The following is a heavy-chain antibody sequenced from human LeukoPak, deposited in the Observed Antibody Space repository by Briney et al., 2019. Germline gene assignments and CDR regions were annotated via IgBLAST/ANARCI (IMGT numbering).Heavy chain of an antibody. J-gene: IGHJ4*02. V-gene: IGHV3-23*01. Sequence: PGGSLRLSCAASGFTCSSYAMSLGRQAPGKGLEWVSAIICSGATTYYADTVKGRFTISRDNSKNTLYLQMNSLRAEDTALYYCAKVTTVTMVRGDACDYWGQGTLVTVSS. CDR1: GFTCSSYA. D-gene: IGHD3-10*01. CDR2: IICSGATT. CDR3: AKVTTVTMVRGDACDY.